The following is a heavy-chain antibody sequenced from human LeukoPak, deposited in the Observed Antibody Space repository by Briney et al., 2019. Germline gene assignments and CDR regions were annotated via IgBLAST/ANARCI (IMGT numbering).Heavy chain of an antibody. D-gene: IGHD2-2*01. CDR3: ARRDNTSLGDY. J-gene: IGHJ4*02. Sequence: PSETLSLTCTVSGYSISSGYYWGRIRPPPGKGLEWIGSIYHSGSTYYNPSLKSRVTISVDTSKNQFSLKLSSVTAADTAVYYCARRDNTSLGDYWGQGTLVTVSS. CDR2: IYHSGST. V-gene: IGHV4-38-2*02. CDR1: GYSISSGYY.